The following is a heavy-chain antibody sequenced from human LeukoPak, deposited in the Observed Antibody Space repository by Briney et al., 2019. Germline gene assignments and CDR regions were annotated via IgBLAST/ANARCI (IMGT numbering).Heavy chain of an antibody. V-gene: IGHV1-46*01. CDR3: ARSQGSVWYYYGSGSSHDY. CDR1: GYTFTSYY. Sequence: ASVKVSCKASGYTFTSYYMHWVRQAPGQGLEWMGIINPSGGSTSYAQKFQGRVTMTRDTSTSTVYMKLSSLRSEDTAVYYCARSQGSVWYYYGSGSSHDYWGQGTLVTVSS. D-gene: IGHD3-10*01. CDR2: INPSGGST. J-gene: IGHJ4*02.